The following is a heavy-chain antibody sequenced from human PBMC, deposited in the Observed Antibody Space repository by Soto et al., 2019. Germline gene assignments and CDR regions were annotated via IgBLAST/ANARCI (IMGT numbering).Heavy chain of an antibody. V-gene: IGHV3-21*01. CDR3: ARSKSGDDDAFDI. CDR2: ISSSSSYI. J-gene: IGHJ3*02. Sequence: GGSLRLSCAASGFTFSSYSMNWVRQAPGKGLEWVSSISSSSSYIYYADSVKGRFTISRDNAKNSLYLQMNSLRAEDTAVYYCARSKSGDDDAFDIWGQGTMVTVSS. D-gene: IGHD1-26*01. CDR1: GFTFSSYS.